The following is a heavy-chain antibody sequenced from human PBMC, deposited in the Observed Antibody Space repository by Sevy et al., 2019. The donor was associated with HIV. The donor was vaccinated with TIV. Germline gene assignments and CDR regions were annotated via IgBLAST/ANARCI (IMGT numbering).Heavy chain of an antibody. CDR3: AKDFDSIAMPAFPDS. J-gene: IGHJ4*02. D-gene: IGHD3-9*01. Sequence: GGSLRLSCAASGFTFSNYGMRWVRQAPGKGLEWVAVIWYDGSNYDYADSVKGRFTVSRDNSKNTLYLEMKSLRPEDTAVYFCAKDFDSIAMPAFPDSWGQGTLVTVSS. V-gene: IGHV3-33*06. CDR1: GFTFSNYG. CDR2: IWYDGSNY.